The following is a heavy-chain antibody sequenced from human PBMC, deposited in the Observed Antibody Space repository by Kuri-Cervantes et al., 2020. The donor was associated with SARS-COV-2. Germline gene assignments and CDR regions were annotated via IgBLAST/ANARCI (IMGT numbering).Heavy chain of an antibody. CDR1: GFTFSAYT. CDR3: ARLPGTTHDAFDI. J-gene: IGHJ3*02. V-gene: IGHV3-21*01. CDR2: ITRSSVYI. D-gene: IGHD4-11*01. Sequence: GGSLRLSCVASGFTFSAYTLNWVRQAPGKGLEWVSSITRSSVYISYADSLKGRFTISRDNAKNTLYLQMNSLRAEDTAVYYCARLPGTTHDAFDIWGQGTMVTVSS.